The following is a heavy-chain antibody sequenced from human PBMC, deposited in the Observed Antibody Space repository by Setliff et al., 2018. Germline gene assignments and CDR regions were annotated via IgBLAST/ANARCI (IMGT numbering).Heavy chain of an antibody. J-gene: IGHJ5*02. D-gene: IGHD3-3*01. CDR3: ARHLLGTFWSGYSMGPYNWFDP. CDR1: GYSIRSGNY. Sequence: PSETLSLTCAVSGYSIRSGNYWGWIRQPPGKGLEWIGSIYHSGSTYYNPSLKSRVTISVDTSKNQFSLKLSSVTAADTAVYYRARHLLGTFWSGYSMGPYNWFDPWGQGTLVTVSS. V-gene: IGHV4-38-2*01. CDR2: IYHSGST.